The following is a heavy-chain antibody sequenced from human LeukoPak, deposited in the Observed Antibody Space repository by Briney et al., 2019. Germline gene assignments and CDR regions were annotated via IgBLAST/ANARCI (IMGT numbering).Heavy chain of an antibody. D-gene: IGHD3-10*01. J-gene: IGHJ4*02. Sequence: GGSLRLSCAASGFTFSSYAMSWVRQAPGKGLEWVSAISGSGGSTYYADSVKGRFTISRDNSKNTLYLQMNSLRAEDTAVYYCAKGLYHYYGSGSYTLDYWGQGNQVTVSS. CDR1: GFTFSSYA. CDR2: ISGSGGST. V-gene: IGHV3-23*01. CDR3: AKGLYHYYGSGSYTLDY.